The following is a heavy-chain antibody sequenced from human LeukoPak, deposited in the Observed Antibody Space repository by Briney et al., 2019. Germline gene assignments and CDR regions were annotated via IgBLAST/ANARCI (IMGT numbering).Heavy chain of an antibody. V-gene: IGHV3-21*01. CDR2: ISSSSSYI. CDR1: GFTFSSYS. Sequence: GGSLRLSCAASGFTFSSYSMNWVRQAPGKGLEWVSSISSSSSYIYYADSVKGRFTISRDNAKDSLYLQMNSLRAEDTAVYYCARVRGAAAGTFYYYYYMDVWGKGTTVTVSS. CDR3: ARVRGAAAGTFYYYYYMDV. J-gene: IGHJ6*03. D-gene: IGHD6-13*01.